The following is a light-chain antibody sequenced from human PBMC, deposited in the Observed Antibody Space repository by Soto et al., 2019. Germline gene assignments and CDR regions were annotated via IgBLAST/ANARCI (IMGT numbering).Light chain of an antibody. CDR3: AAWDDSLNGPV. J-gene: IGLJ2*01. V-gene: IGLV1-44*01. CDR2: NNN. CDR1: SSNIGSNT. Sequence: QSVLTQPPSASGTPGQRVTISCSGSSSNIGSNTVNWYQQLPGTAPKLLIYNNNQRPSGVPDRFSGSKSGTSASLAISGLQSEDEAEYYCAAWDDSLNGPVFGGGTKVTVL.